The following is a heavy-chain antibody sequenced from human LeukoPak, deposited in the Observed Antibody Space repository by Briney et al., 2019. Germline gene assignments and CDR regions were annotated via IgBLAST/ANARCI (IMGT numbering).Heavy chain of an antibody. D-gene: IGHD2-2*02. Sequence: ASVKVSCKASGGTFSSYAISWVRQAPGQGLEWMGRIIPIFGIASYAQKFQGRVTITADKSTSTAYMELSSLRSEDTAVYYCARDRGKYPEGYFDYWGQGTLVTVSS. CDR3: ARDRGKYPEGYFDY. CDR2: IIPIFGIA. CDR1: GGTFSSYA. J-gene: IGHJ4*02. V-gene: IGHV1-69*04.